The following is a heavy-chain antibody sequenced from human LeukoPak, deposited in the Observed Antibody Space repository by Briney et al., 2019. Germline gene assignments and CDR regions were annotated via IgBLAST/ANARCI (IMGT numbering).Heavy chain of an antibody. D-gene: IGHD2-15*01. J-gene: IGHJ4*02. CDR1: GGSFSSEA. Sequence: SSVKVSCRAFGGSFSSEAISWVRQAPGQGLEWMGGIIPIFGTANYAQKFQGRVTITTDESTSTAYMEVSSLRSEDTAVYYCGRKAGDCGGGSCYSIDYWGQGTLVTVSS. V-gene: IGHV1-69*05. CDR2: IIPIFGTA. CDR3: GRKAGDCGGGSCYSIDY.